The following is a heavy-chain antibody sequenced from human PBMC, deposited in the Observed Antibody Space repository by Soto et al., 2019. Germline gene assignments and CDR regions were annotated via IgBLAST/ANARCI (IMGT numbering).Heavy chain of an antibody. V-gene: IGHV3-23*01. D-gene: IGHD3-22*01. CDR3: ARVSIEGDSYDNINFYRDFDY. J-gene: IGHJ4*01. CDR2: ISGSDGST. CDR1: GFSFSSYA. Sequence: GGSLRLSCVASGFSFSSYAMSWVRQAPGEGLEWVSVISGSDGSTYYADSVKGRFTISRDNAKNSLYLQMNSLRVEDTAVYYCARVSIEGDSYDNINFYRDFDYRRHGILVTVSS.